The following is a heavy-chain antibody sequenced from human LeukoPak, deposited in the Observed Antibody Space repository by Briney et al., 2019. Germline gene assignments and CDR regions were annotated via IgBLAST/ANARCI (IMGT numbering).Heavy chain of an antibody. CDR1: GGSISSGGYY. J-gene: IGHJ4*02. Sequence: SETLSLTCTVSGGSISSGGYYWSWIRQHPGKGLEWIGYIYYSGSTYYNPSLKSRVTISVDTSKNQFPLKLSSVTAADTAVYYCARSTRQRNYDYVWGSYRSYFDYWGQGTLVTVSS. V-gene: IGHV4-31*03. CDR2: IYYSGST. CDR3: ARSTRQRNYDYVWGSYRSYFDY. D-gene: IGHD3-16*02.